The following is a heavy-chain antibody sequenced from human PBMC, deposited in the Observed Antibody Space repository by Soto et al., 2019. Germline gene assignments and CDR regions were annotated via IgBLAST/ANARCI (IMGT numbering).Heavy chain of an antibody. Sequence: GESLKISCKGSGYSFTSYWIGWVLQMPGKGLEWMGIIYPGDSDTRYSPSFQGQVTISADKSISTAYLQWSSLKASDTAMYYCARIGAVAGKYYYYYYYMDVWGKGTTVTVSS. D-gene: IGHD6-19*01. V-gene: IGHV5-51*01. CDR2: IYPGDSDT. J-gene: IGHJ6*03. CDR3: ARIGAVAGKYYYYYYYMDV. CDR1: GYSFTSYW.